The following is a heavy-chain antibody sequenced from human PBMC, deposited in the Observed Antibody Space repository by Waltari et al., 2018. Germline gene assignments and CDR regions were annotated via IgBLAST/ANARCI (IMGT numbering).Heavy chain of an antibody. Sequence: EVQLVESGGGLVQPGGSLRPSWAASGFTFSDYWMTWVRQAPGKGLEFVANIEQDGNEKNYVDSVKGRFTISRDNAKNSLYLQMNSLRVEDTAVYYCVRTARLAEYWGQGTLVIVSS. V-gene: IGHV3-7*01. CDR1: GFTFSDYW. D-gene: IGHD4-17*01. CDR3: VRTARLAEY. J-gene: IGHJ4*02. CDR2: IEQDGNEK.